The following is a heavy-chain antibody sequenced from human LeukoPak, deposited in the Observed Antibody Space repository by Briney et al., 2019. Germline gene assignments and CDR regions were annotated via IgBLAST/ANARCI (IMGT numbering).Heavy chain of an antibody. CDR1: GLTFSNYW. CDR2: IKQDGSEK. Sequence: GGSLRLSCAASGLTFSNYWMTWVRQAPGKGLEWVANIKQDGSEKYYVDSVKGRFTISRDNAKNSLYLQMNSLRAEDTAVYYCARDYDILTGYYKGSYYFDYWGQGTLVTVSS. V-gene: IGHV3-7*01. CDR3: ARDYDILTGYYKGSYYFDY. J-gene: IGHJ4*02. D-gene: IGHD3-9*01.